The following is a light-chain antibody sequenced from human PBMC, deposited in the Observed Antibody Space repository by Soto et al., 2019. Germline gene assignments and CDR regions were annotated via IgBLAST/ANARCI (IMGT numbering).Light chain of an antibody. CDR1: QSIDTY. CDR3: QHHGGSPLFT. CDR2: GAT. Sequence: IVLAQSPGTLSLSPGERATLFCRASQSIDTYLNWYQRKPGQAPRLLIYGATSRATGIPDRFSGSGSGTDFTLTISRLEPEDFAVYYCQHHGGSPLFTFGPGTKVDIK. V-gene: IGKV3-20*01. J-gene: IGKJ3*01.